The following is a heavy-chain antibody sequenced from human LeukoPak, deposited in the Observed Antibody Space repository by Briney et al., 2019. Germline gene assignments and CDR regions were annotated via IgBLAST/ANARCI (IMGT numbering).Heavy chain of an antibody. J-gene: IGHJ4*02. CDR2: INIDGSST. D-gene: IGHD2-21*01. V-gene: IGHV3-74*01. Sequence: GGSLRLSCAAPGFTFSSYWMHWVRQAPGKGLVWVSRINIDGSSTIYADSVEGRFTISRDNAKNTLYLQMNSLRAEDTAVYYCARASSVVATLTDYWGQGTLVTVSS. CDR1: GFTFSSYW. CDR3: ARASSVVATLTDY.